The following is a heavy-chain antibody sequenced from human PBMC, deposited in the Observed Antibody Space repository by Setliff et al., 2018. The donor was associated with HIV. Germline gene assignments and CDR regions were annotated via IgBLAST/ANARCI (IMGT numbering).Heavy chain of an antibody. Sequence: GGSLRLSCAASGFPFSLYSMNWVRQTPGRGLEWVSSINGNTLYISYAASVRRRFTISRDNAKGSLYLQLTSLRPEDTGVYFCARVGSSTSLDYWGQGILVTVSS. D-gene: IGHD6-13*01. J-gene: IGHJ4*02. CDR3: ARVGSSTSLDY. CDR1: GFPFSLYS. V-gene: IGHV3-21*06. CDR2: INGNTLYI.